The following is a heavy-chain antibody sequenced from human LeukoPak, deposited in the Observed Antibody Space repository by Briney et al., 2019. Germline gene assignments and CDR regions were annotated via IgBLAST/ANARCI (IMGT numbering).Heavy chain of an antibody. CDR3: ARVPSSGYFYFEY. D-gene: IGHD3-22*01. V-gene: IGHV3-7*04. J-gene: IGHJ4*02. CDR2: IKQDGSEK. Sequence: GGSLRLSCAASGFTFSTYWMSWVRQAPGKGLEWVANIKQDGSEKYYVDSVKGRFTISRDNAKNSLYLQMNSLRAEDTAVYYCARVPSSGYFYFEYWGQGTLVTVSS. CDR1: GFTFSTYW.